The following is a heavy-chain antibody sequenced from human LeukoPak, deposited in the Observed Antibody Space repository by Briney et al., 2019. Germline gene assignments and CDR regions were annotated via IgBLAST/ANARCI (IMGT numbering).Heavy chain of an antibody. V-gene: IGHV3-30*18. Sequence: GRSRRLSCAASGFTFSSYGMPWVRQAPGKGLEWGAVISYDGSNKYYADSVKGRFTISRDNSKNTLYLQMNSLRAEDTAVYYCAKDLGSGNTMVRGEDYWGQGTLVTVSS. CDR2: ISYDGSNK. D-gene: IGHD3-10*01. J-gene: IGHJ4*02. CDR1: GFTFSSYG. CDR3: AKDLGSGNTMVRGEDY.